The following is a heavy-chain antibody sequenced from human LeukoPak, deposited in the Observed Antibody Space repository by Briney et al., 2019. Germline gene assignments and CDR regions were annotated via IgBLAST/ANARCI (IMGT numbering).Heavy chain of an antibody. CDR3: ASSTITATLDY. CDR2: IWYDGSNK. J-gene: IGHJ4*02. CDR1: EFTFSSYG. D-gene: IGHD5-24*01. V-gene: IGHV3-33*01. Sequence: PGRSLRLSCAASEFTFSSYGMHWVRQAPGKGLEWVAVIWYDGSNKYYADSVKGRFTISRDNSKNTLYLQMNSLRAEDTAVYYCASSTITATLDYWGQGTLVTVSS.